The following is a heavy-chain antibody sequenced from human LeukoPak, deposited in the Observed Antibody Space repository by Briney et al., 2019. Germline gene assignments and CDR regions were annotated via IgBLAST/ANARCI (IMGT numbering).Heavy chain of an antibody. D-gene: IGHD4-11*01. Sequence: GGSLRLSCAASGFTFHDYAVHWVRQAPGKGLEWVSGISWDSGNIGYADSVKGRFTISRDNAKNSLYLQMNCLRAEDTAFYYCATLQGETDFWGQGTLVTVSS. CDR3: ATLQGETDF. CDR1: GFTFHDYA. CDR2: ISWDSGNI. J-gene: IGHJ4*02. V-gene: IGHV3-9*01.